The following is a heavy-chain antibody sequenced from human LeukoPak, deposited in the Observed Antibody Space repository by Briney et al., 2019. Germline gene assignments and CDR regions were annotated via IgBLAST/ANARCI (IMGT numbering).Heavy chain of an antibody. CDR3: ARIDYYGSGSSPI. CDR1: GGSFSGYY. V-gene: IGHV4-34*01. J-gene: IGHJ3*02. CDR2: INHSGST. Sequence: SETLSLTCAVYGGSFSGYYWSWIRQPPGKGLEWIGEINHSGSTNYNPSLKGRVTISVDTSKNQFSLKLSSVTAADTAVYYCARIDYYGSGSSPIWGQGTMVTVSS. D-gene: IGHD3-10*01.